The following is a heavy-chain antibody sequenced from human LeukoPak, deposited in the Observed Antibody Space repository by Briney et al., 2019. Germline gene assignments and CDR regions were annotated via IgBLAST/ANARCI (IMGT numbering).Heavy chain of an antibody. CDR1: GGSISSGSYY. CDR3: AVLDYYGSGSCLSDGYYYYGMDV. Sequence: RTSETLSLTCTVSGGSISSGSYYWSWIRQPAGKGLEWIGRIYTSGSTNYNPSLKSRVTISVDTSKNQFSLKLSSVTAADTAVYYCAVLDYYGSGSCLSDGYYYYGMDVWGQGTTVTVSS. CDR2: IYTSGST. J-gene: IGHJ6*02. V-gene: IGHV4-61*02. D-gene: IGHD3-10*01.